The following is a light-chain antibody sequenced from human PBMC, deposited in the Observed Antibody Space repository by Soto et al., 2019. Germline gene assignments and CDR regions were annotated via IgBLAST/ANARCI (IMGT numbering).Light chain of an antibody. CDR1: QALSNY. Sequence: DIQLTQSPSVLSASVGDTVTITCRASQALSNYLAWYQQKPGKAPDLLIYSASTLQSGVPSRFSRSGSETEFSLTIRALQPEDFATYYCQQLSRYPLTFGGGTKVDIK. CDR3: QQLSRYPLT. CDR2: SAS. V-gene: IGKV1-9*01. J-gene: IGKJ4*01.